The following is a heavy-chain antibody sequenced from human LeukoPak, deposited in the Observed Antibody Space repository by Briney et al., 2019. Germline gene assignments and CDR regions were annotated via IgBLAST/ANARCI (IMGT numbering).Heavy chain of an antibody. CDR2: TSYRSTWYN. D-gene: IGHD2-2*01. CDR3: ARRLTQYDCFDP. J-gene: IGHJ5*02. V-gene: IGHV6-1*01. CDR1: GDSVSSNSVT. Sequence: SQTLSLTCAISGDSVSSNSVTWNWIRQSPSRGLEYLGRTSYRSTWYNDYAVAVRGRITVNPDTSKNQFSLHLNSVTPEDTAVYYCARRLTQYDCFDPWGQGILVTVSS.